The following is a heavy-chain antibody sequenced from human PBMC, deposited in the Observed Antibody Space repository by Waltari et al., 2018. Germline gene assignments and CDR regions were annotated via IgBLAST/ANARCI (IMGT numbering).Heavy chain of an antibody. J-gene: IGHJ6*02. CDR3: AAGGWNCYNTSCYKRSMDV. V-gene: IGHV3-15*01. Sequence: EVQLVESGGGLVKPGGSLTLSCAASGFTFSGAWMSWIRQIPGKGLEWLGRIKRIADGGATDFAAPVEGRLTMSRDDSKNTVYLQMNSLKTEDTGVYFCAAGGWNCYNTSCYKRSMDVWGPGTTVTVSS. D-gene: IGHD3-10*01. CDR1: GFTFSGAW. CDR2: IKRIADGGAT.